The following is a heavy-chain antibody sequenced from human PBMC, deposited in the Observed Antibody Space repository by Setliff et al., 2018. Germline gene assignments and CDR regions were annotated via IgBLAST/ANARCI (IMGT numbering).Heavy chain of an antibody. CDR1: GYTLTSYD. CDR2: MNPNSGNT. D-gene: IGHD3-10*01. Sequence: ASVKVSCKASGYTLTSYDINWVRQATGQELEWMGWMNPNSGNTGYAQKFQGRVTMTRNTSISTAYMELSSLRSEDTAVYYCARGPGGSGSYVFYYYYYGMDVWGQGTTVTVSS. CDR3: ARGPGGSGSYVFYYYYYGMDV. J-gene: IGHJ6*02. V-gene: IGHV1-8*01.